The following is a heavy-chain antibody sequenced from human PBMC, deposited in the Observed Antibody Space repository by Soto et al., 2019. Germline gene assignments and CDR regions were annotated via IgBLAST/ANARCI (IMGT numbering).Heavy chain of an antibody. CDR3: KWSDYYDSSGLDY. CDR1: GFTFSNAW. D-gene: IGHD3-22*01. J-gene: IGHJ4*02. Sequence: EVQLVESGGGLVKPGGSLRLSCAASGFTFSNAWMNWVRQAPGKGLEWVSRIKSKTDGGTTDYAAPVKGRFTISRDDSKNTLYLQMNSLKTEDTAVYYCKWSDYYDSSGLDYWCQGTLVTVSS. CDR2: IKSKTDGGTT. V-gene: IGHV3-15*07.